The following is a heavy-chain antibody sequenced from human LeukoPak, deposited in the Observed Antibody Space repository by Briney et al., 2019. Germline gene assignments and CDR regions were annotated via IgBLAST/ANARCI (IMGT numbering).Heavy chain of an antibody. CDR1: GFTFASSW. CDR3: GRGPGVGYAFDI. CDR2: IKQDGSEK. J-gene: IGHJ3*02. Sequence: GASLSLSCVVTGFTFASSWLGWVRQAPRKGLEWVANIKQDGSEKHHVDSVKGRFTISRDNVKNSLYLQMSSLRAEDTAVYYCGRGPGVGYAFDIWGQGTMVTVSS. V-gene: IGHV3-7*04. D-gene: IGHD2-15*01.